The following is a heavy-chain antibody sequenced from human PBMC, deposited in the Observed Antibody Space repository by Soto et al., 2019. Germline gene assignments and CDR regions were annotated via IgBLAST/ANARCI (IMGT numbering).Heavy chain of an antibody. D-gene: IGHD3-22*01. J-gene: IGHJ4*02. CDR2: IYHSGST. Sequence: SETLSLTCAVSGGSISSSNWCSWVRQPPGKGLEWIGEIYHSGSTNYNPSLKSRVTISVDKSKNQFSLKLSSVTAADTAVYYCARAPSTMIQYYFDYWGQGTLVTVSS. CDR3: ARAPSTMIQYYFDY. V-gene: IGHV4-4*02. CDR1: GGSISSSNW.